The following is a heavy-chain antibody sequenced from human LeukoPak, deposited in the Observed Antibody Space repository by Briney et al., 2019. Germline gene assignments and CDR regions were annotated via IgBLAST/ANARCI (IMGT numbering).Heavy chain of an antibody. Sequence: ASVKVSCKASGYIFINYGITWVRQAPGQGLEWMGWISPYNGNADYAQKLQGRVTMTTDTSTTTAYMELRSLRSDDTAVYYCARGWLQPYWYFDLWGRGTLVTVSS. J-gene: IGHJ2*01. CDR1: GYIFINYG. V-gene: IGHV1-18*01. CDR3: ARGWLQPYWYFDL. CDR2: ISPYNGNA. D-gene: IGHD5-24*01.